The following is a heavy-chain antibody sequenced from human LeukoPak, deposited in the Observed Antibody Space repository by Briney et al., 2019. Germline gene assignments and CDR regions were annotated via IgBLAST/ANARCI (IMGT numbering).Heavy chain of an antibody. CDR2: IYSSGST. J-gene: IGHJ4*02. CDR1: GFTVRSNY. CDR3: ALKPGIAAPPDN. V-gene: IGHV3-53*01. Sequence: GGSLRLSCAASGFTVRSNYMSWVRQAPGKGLEWVSVIYSSGSTFYADSVKGRFTISRDNSKNTLYLQMNSLRAEDTAVYYCALKPGIAAPPDNWGQGTLVTVSS. D-gene: IGHD6-13*01.